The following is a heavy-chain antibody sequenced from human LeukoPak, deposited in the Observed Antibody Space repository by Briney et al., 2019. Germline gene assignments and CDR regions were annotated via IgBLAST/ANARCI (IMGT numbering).Heavy chain of an antibody. CDR2: IKGDGSRK. Sequence: GGSLRLSCAASGFTFTDYWMAWVRQVPGKGLEWVANIKGDGSRKYYLDSVKGRYTISRDNARNSVNLEMNSLRADDTAMYYCARDANYHDGSNYYDVLDIWGQGTMVTVSS. D-gene: IGHD3-22*01. CDR3: ARDANYHDGSNYYDVLDI. J-gene: IGHJ3*02. CDR1: GFTFTDYW. V-gene: IGHV3-7*01.